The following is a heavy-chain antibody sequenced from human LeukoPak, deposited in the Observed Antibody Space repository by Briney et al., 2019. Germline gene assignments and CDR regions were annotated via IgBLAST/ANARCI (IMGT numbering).Heavy chain of an antibody. Sequence: SETLSLTCTVSGGSISSSGYYWGWIRQPPGKGLEWIGSIYYSGSTYYNPSLKSRVTISVDTSKNQFSLKLSSVTAADTAVYYCAREAGYSSGWSKYYFDYWGQGTLVTVSS. V-gene: IGHV4-39*02. CDR3: AREAGYSSGWSKYYFDY. CDR1: GGSISSSGYY. J-gene: IGHJ4*02. CDR2: IYYSGST. D-gene: IGHD6-19*01.